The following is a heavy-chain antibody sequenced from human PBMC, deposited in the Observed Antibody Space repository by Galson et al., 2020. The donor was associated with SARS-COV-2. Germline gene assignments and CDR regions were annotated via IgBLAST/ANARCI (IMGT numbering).Heavy chain of an antibody. CDR3: ARTPTNYDSGRRNVHYFDF. D-gene: IGHD3-10*01. Sequence: SETLSLTCAVSGDSISSGDYYWSWIRQHPGKGLEWIGYIDHSGSTYYKPSLKSRVTISVDTSKNNFSLRMTSVTGADTAVYYCARTPTNYDSGRRNVHYFDFWGQGALVTVSS. V-gene: IGHV4-31*11. CDR2: IDHSGST. J-gene: IGHJ4*02. CDR1: GDSISSGDYY.